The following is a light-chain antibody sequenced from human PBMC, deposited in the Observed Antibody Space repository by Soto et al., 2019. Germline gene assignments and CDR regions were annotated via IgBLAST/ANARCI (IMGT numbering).Light chain of an antibody. Sequence: DIVMTQSPDSLAVSLGERATINCKSSQSVLYSPNNKNYLAWYQQKAGQPPKLLIYWASTRESGVPDRFSGSGSGTDFTLTISSLQAEDVAVYYCQQYSNTPPWTFGQGTKVEIK. CDR1: QSVLYSPNNKNY. CDR2: WAS. J-gene: IGKJ1*01. V-gene: IGKV4-1*01. CDR3: QQYSNTPPWT.